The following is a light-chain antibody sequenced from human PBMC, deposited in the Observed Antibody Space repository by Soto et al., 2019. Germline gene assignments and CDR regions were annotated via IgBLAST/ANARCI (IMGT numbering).Light chain of an antibody. J-gene: IGKJ1*01. Sequence: DIQMTQSPSALSASAGDRATLTCRASQSISSWLAWYQQKPGEAPKLLIYYASTLQSGVTSRYSGSGSWTEFTLTISNLQPDDFSTYYCQQYESYSPWTFGQGTKVDI. V-gene: IGKV1-5*01. CDR2: YAS. CDR3: QQYESYSPWT. CDR1: QSISSW.